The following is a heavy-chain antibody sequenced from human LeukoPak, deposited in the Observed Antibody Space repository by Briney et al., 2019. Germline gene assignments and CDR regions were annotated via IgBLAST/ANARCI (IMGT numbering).Heavy chain of an antibody. Sequence: GGSLRLSCAASGFTFSSYAMSWVRQAPGKGVEWVSAISGSGGSTYYADSVKGRFTISRDNSKNTLYLQMNSLRAEDTAVYYCALRVVAALGGWFDPWGQGTLVTVSS. V-gene: IGHV3-23*01. CDR1: GFTFSSYA. CDR3: ALRVVAALGGWFDP. CDR2: ISGSGGST. D-gene: IGHD2-15*01. J-gene: IGHJ5*02.